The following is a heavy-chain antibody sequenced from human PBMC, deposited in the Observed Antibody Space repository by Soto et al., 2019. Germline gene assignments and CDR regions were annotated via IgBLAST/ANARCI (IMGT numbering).Heavy chain of an antibody. CDR1: GFTFSSYG. J-gene: IGHJ4*02. CDR3: AKDDYYDTSGAAFDY. Sequence: GGSLRLSCAASGFTFSSYGMSWVRQAPGKGLEWVSAISGTGGSTYYADSVKGRFTISRDNSKNTLFLQMNSLRAEDTAVYYCAKDDYYDTSGAAFDYWGQGTLVTVSS. D-gene: IGHD3-22*01. V-gene: IGHV3-23*01. CDR2: ISGTGGST.